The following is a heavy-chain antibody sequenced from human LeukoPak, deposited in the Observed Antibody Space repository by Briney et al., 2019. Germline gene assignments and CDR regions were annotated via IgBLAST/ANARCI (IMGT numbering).Heavy chain of an antibody. V-gene: IGHV4-4*07. CDR2: IYSSGST. Sequence: SETLSLTCTVSGDSISTYYWSWIRQPAGKGLEWIGRIYSSGSTSYNPSLKSRVTMSVDTSKNQFSLKLSSVTAADTAVYYCARGQKESGSYDFDSWGQGTLVTVSS. D-gene: IGHD1-26*01. CDR3: ARGQKESGSYDFDS. CDR1: GDSISTYY. J-gene: IGHJ4*02.